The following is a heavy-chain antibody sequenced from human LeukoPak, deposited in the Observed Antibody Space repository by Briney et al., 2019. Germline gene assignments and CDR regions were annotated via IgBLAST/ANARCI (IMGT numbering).Heavy chain of an antibody. D-gene: IGHD6-19*01. CDR3: ARGSSGWSD. CDR1: GGSFSGYY. CDR2: IKHSGST. J-gene: IGHJ4*02. V-gene: IGHV4-34*01. Sequence: SETLSLTCAVYGGSFSGYYWSWIRQPPGKGLEWIGEIKHSGSTNYNPSLKSRVTISVDTSKNQFSLKLSSVTAADTAVYYCARGSSGWSDWGQGTLVTVSS.